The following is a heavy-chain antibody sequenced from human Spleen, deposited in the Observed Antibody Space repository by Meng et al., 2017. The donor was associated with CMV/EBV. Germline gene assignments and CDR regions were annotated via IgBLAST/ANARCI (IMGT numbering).Heavy chain of an antibody. CDR3: ASTVWSSGSYHEYYFDY. Sequence: ASVKVSCKASGYTFTDYYIHWVRLAPGQGLEWMGWINPNSGDTNSAQQFQGRVTMTRDTSISTAYMELSRLRSDDTAVYYCASTVWSSGSYHEYYFDYWGQGTLVTVSS. CDR2: INPNSGDT. CDR1: GYTFTDYY. V-gene: IGHV1-2*02. D-gene: IGHD1-26*01. J-gene: IGHJ4*02.